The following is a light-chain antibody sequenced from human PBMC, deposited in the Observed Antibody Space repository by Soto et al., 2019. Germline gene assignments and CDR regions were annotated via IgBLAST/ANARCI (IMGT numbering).Light chain of an antibody. CDR2: GAS. CDR1: QSINSN. CDR3: QQYNNWPPYT. V-gene: IGKV3-15*01. Sequence: EIVMTQSPATLSVSPGERATLSCRASQSINSNLAWYQQRPGQAPRLLIYGASTRATGIPARFSGSGSGAEFTLTISSLQYEDFAVYYCQQYNNWPPYTFGQGTKLEI. J-gene: IGKJ2*01.